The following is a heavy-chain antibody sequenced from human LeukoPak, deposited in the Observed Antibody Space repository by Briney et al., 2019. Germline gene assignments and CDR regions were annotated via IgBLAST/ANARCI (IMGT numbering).Heavy chain of an antibody. CDR3: ARGYYGSGSHCCHMDV. CDR2: INHSGST. CDR1: GGSFSGYY. Sequence: SETLSLTCAVYGGSFSGYYWSWIRQPPGKGLEWIGEINHSGSTNYNPSLKSRVTISVDTSKNQFSLKLSSVTAADTAVYYCARGYYGSGSHCCHMDVWGKGTTITVS. D-gene: IGHD3-10*01. J-gene: IGHJ6*03. V-gene: IGHV4-34*01.